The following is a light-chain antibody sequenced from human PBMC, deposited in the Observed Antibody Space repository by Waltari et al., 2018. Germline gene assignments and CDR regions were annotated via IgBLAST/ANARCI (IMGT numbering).Light chain of an antibody. CDR1: SSNIGSNT. J-gene: IGLJ2*01. V-gene: IGLV1-44*01. Sequence: QSVLTQPPSASGTPGQRVTISCSGGSSNIGSNTVTWYQHVPGTAAKLLIYYNHKRPSAVPDRFSGSMSDTSASLAISGLQSEDEATYYCSVWDDSLNGVIFGGGTNLAVL. CDR2: YNH. CDR3: SVWDDSLNGVI.